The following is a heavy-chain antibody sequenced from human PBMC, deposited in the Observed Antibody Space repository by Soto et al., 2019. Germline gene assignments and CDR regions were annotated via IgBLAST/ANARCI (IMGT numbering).Heavy chain of an antibody. CDR1: GFSFSSYD. CDR2: MSYDGSKK. Sequence: QVQLVESGGGVVQPERSLRLSCVGSGFSFSSYDMNWVRQAPGTGLEWVALMSYDGSKKYYGDSVRGRVTISRDNSKNTLYLQMDHLRPEDTAIYYCAKDLKPGSRWSLGGVEHCMDVWGTGTTVSVSS. CDR3: AKDLKPGSRWSLGGVEHCMDV. V-gene: IGHV3-30*18. D-gene: IGHD2-21*01. J-gene: IGHJ6*03.